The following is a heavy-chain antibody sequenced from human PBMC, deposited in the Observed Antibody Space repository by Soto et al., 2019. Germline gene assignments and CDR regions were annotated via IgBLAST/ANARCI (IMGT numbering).Heavy chain of an antibody. D-gene: IGHD3-22*01. CDR2: IVVGSGNT. Sequence: QMQLVQSGPEVKKPGTSVKVSCKASGFTFTSSAVQWVRQARGQRLEWIGWIVVGSGNTNYAQKFQERVTITRDMSTSTAYMELSSLRSEDTAVYYCAATIVVVIEGAFDIWGQGTMVTVSS. CDR3: AATIVVVIEGAFDI. J-gene: IGHJ3*02. V-gene: IGHV1-58*01. CDR1: GFTFTSSA.